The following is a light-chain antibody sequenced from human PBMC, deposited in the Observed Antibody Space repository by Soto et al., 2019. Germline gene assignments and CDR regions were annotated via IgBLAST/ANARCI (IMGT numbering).Light chain of an antibody. J-gene: IGKJ2*01. Sequence: EIVLTQSPGTLSLSPGERATLSCRASQSVSSAYLAWYQQIPGQAPRLLIYGASSRATGIPDRFSGSGSGTDFTLTISGLEPEDFALYYCPQSGSSFYTFGQGTKLHIK. CDR1: QSVSSAY. CDR2: GAS. CDR3: PQSGSSFYT. V-gene: IGKV3-20*01.